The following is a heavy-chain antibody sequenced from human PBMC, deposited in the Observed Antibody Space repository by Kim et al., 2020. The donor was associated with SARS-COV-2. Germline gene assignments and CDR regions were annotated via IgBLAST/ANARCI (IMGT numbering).Heavy chain of an antibody. J-gene: IGHJ4*02. CDR2: IKQDGSEK. CDR1: GFTFSSYW. Sequence: GGSLRLSCAASGFTFSSYWMSWVRQAPGKGLEWVANIKQDGSEKYYVDSVKGRFTISRDNAKNSLYLQMNSLRAEDTAVYYCARDLWRQLYYFDYWGQGTLVTVSS. V-gene: IGHV3-7*01. D-gene: IGHD6-13*01. CDR3: ARDLWRQLYYFDY.